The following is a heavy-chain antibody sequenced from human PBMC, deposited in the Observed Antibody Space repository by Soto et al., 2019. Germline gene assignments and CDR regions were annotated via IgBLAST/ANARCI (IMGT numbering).Heavy chain of an antibody. Sequence: EVQLVESGGGLVQPGGSLRLSCAASGFSFHAYAMHWVRQGSGKGLEGVAGITRNSGNKAYADSVKGRFIVSRDDAKDSLHLQMDSLRPEDTVFYYCVKDKGGGTYFSGLQYWGQGALVTVSS. D-gene: IGHD1-26*01. V-gene: IGHV3-9*01. J-gene: IGHJ4*02. CDR1: GFSFHAYA. CDR2: ITRNSGNK. CDR3: VKDKGGGTYFSGLQY.